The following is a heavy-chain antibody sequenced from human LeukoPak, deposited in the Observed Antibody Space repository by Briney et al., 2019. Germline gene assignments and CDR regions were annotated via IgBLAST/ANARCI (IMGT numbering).Heavy chain of an antibody. V-gene: IGHV4-61*02. Sequence: PSETLSLTCTVSGGSISSGSYYWSWIRQPAGKGLEWIGRIYTSGSTNYNPSLKSRVTISVDTSKNQFSLKLSSVTAADTAVYYCASGYDLYYFDYWGQGTLVTVSS. CDR2: IYTSGST. CDR3: ASGYDLYYFDY. D-gene: IGHD5-12*01. CDR1: GGSISSGSYY. J-gene: IGHJ4*02.